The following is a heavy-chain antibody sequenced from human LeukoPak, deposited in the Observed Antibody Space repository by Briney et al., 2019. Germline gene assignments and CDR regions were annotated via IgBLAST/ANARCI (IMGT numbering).Heavy chain of an antibody. D-gene: IGHD6-19*01. CDR1: GFTLSSHS. V-gene: IGHV3-48*02. J-gene: IGHJ4*02. CDR3: AGGVAGKGGTFDY. Sequence: PGGSLRLSCAASGFTLSSHSMNWVRQAPGKGLEWVSYISSSSSSIYYADSVKGRFTISRDNAKNSLYLQMNSLRDEDTAVYYCAGGVAGKGGTFDYWGRGTLVTVSS. CDR2: ISSSSSSI.